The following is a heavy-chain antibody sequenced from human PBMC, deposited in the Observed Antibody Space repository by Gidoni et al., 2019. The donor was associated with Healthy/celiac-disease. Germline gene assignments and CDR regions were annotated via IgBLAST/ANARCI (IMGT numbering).Heavy chain of an antibody. D-gene: IGHD6-13*01. V-gene: IGHV3-21*01. CDR1: GFTFSSYS. CDR2: ISSSSSYI. J-gene: IGHJ3*02. CDR3: ARDRGIAALRDDAFDI. Sequence: EVQLVESGGGLVKPGGSLRLSCAASGFTFSSYSMNGVRQAPWKGLEWVSSISSSSSYISYADSVKGRFTISRDNAKNSLYLQMNSLRAEDTAVYYCARDRGIAALRDDAFDIWGQGTMVTVSS.